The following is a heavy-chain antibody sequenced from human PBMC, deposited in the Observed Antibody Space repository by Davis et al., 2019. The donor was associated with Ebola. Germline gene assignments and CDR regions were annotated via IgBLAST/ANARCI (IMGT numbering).Heavy chain of an antibody. J-gene: IGHJ5*02. CDR1: GASIHNYF. CDR2: IHYLGNT. CDR3: ASETPITMLGVVIP. V-gene: IGHV4-59*03. Sequence: MPSETLSPTCTVPGASIHNYFWRWLRQPAGKGLEWIGNIHYLGNTNYNPSLKSRVTMSVDTSKNQFSLKLTSVTAADTAVYYCASETPITMLGVVIPWGQGTLVTVSS. D-gene: IGHD3-3*01.